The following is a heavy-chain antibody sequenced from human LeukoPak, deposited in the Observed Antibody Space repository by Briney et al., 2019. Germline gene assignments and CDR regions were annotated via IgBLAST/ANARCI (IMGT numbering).Heavy chain of an antibody. D-gene: IGHD2-15*01. Sequence: SETLSLTCTVSGGSISNHFCSWIRQPAGKGLEWIGRVSTSGSTYYNPSLKSRVTMSADTSKNQFSLKLTSMTAADTAVYYCARDRDKDHSDNWFDPWGQGTLVTVSS. CDR2: VSTSGST. CDR3: ARDRDKDHSDNWFDP. CDR1: GGSISNHF. J-gene: IGHJ5*02. V-gene: IGHV4-4*07.